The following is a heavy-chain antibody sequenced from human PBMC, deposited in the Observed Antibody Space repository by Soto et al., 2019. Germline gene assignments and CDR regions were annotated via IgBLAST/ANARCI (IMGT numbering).Heavy chain of an antibody. CDR2: IYHSGST. Sequence: SETLSLTCAVSGGSISSSNWWSWVRQPPGKGLEWIGEIYHSGSTNYNPSLKSRVTISVDKSKNQFSLKLSSVTAADTAVYYCARHWGIAARPDYYYYGMDVWGQGTTVTVSS. V-gene: IGHV4-4*02. D-gene: IGHD6-6*01. J-gene: IGHJ6*02. CDR3: ARHWGIAARPDYYYYGMDV. CDR1: GGSISSSNW.